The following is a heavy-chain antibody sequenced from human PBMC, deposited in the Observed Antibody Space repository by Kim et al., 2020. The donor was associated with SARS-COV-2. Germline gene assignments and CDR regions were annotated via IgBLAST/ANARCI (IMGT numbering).Heavy chain of an antibody. CDR2: ISSSSSTI. V-gene: IGHV3-48*02. D-gene: IGHD6-13*01. CDR3: ARGKGWDSSSWYVGWFDP. CDR1: GFTFSSYS. J-gene: IGHJ5*02. Sequence: GGSLRLSCAASGFTFSSYSMNWVRQAPGKGLEWVSYISSSSSTIYYADSVKGRFTISRDNAKNSLYLQMNSLRDEDTAVYYCARGKGWDSSSWYVGWFDPWGHGTLVTVSS.